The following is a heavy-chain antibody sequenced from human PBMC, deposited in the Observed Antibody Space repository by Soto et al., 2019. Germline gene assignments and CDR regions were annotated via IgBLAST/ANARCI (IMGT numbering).Heavy chain of an antibody. CDR2: IIPIFGTA. D-gene: IGHD1-1*01. V-gene: IGHV1-69*06. CDR3: ARLVDKSAVTGTTDFDY. Sequence: SVKVSCKASGGTFSSYAISWVRQAPGQGLEWLGGIIPIFGTANYAQKFQGRVTITADKSTSTAYMELSSLRSEDTAVYYCARLVDKSAVTGTTDFDYWGQGTLVTVSS. J-gene: IGHJ4*02. CDR1: GGTFSSYA.